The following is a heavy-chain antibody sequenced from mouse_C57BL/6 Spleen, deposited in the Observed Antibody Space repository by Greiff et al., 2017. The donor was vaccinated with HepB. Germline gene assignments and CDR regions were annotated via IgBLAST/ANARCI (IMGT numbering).Heavy chain of an antibody. CDR2: IDPEDGET. V-gene: IGHV14-2*01. Sequence: VQLQQSGAELVKPGASVKLSCTASGFNIKDYYMHWVKQRTEQGLEWIGRIDPEDGETKYAPKFPGKATITADTSSNTAYLQLSSLTSEDTSVYYCARNPYGSYAMDYWGQGTSVTVSS. D-gene: IGHD2-10*02. CDR1: GFNIKDYY. J-gene: IGHJ4*01. CDR3: ARNPYGSYAMDY.